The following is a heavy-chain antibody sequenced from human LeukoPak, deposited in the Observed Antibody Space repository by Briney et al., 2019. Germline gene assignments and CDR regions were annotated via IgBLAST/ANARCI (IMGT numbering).Heavy chain of an antibody. D-gene: IGHD2-2*02. CDR3: AWGYCSSTSCYTLGDAFDI. J-gene: IGHJ3*02. V-gene: IGHV1-69*05. CDR1: GYTFTGYY. Sequence: SVKVSCKASGYTFTGYYMHWVRPAPGQGLEWMGGIIPIFGTANYAQKFQGRVTITTDESTSTAYMELSSLRSEDTAVYYCAWGYCSSTSCYTLGDAFDIWGQGTMVTVSS. CDR2: IIPIFGTA.